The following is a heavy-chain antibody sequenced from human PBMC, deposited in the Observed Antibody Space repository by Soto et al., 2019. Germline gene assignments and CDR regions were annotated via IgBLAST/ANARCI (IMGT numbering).Heavy chain of an antibody. CDR2: IYYSGST. D-gene: IGHD2-15*01. Sequence: SETLSLTCTVSGGSISSYYWSWIRQPPGKGLEWIGYIYYSGSTNYNPSLKSRVTISVDTSKNQFSLKLSSVTAADTAVYYCARHELGYCSGGSCYSSNMDVWGKGTTVTVSS. V-gene: IGHV4-59*08. J-gene: IGHJ6*03. CDR3: ARHELGYCSGGSCYSSNMDV. CDR1: GGSISSYY.